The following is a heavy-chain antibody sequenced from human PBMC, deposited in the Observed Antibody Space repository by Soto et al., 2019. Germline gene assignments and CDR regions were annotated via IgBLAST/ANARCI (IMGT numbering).Heavy chain of an antibody. CDR3: ARGYCSGGSCYDWFDP. Sequence: EASVKVSCKASGYTFTSYYMHWVRQAPGQGLEWMGIINPSGGSTSYAQKFQGRVTMTRDTSTSTVYMELSSLRSEDTAVYYCARGYCSGGSCYDWFDPWGQGTLVTVSS. V-gene: IGHV1-46*03. CDR2: INPSGGST. D-gene: IGHD2-15*01. CDR1: GYTFTSYY. J-gene: IGHJ5*02.